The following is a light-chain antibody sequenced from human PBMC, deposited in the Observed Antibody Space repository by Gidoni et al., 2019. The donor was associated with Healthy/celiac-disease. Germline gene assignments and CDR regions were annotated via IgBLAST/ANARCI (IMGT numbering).Light chain of an antibody. CDR3: QQNYSTPLT. CDR2: AAS. Sequence: DIQMTQSPSSLSASVGDRVTITCRASQSISSYLNWYQQKPGKAPKLLLYAASSLQSGVPSRFSGSGSGTDFTLTISSLQPEDFATYYCQQNYSTPLTFGGGTKVEIK. CDR1: QSISSY. V-gene: IGKV1-39*01. J-gene: IGKJ4*01.